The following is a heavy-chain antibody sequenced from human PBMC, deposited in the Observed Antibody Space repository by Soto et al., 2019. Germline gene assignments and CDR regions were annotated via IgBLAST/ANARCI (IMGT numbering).Heavy chain of an antibody. CDR2: TYYRSKWYN. D-gene: IGHD1-7*01. Sequence: SQTLSLTCAISGDSVSSNSAAWNWIRQSPSRGLEWLGRTYYRSKWYNDYAVSVKSRITINPDTSKNQSSLQLNSVTPEDTAVYYCAREDWNYGLHYYYYYGMDVWGQGTTVTVSS. J-gene: IGHJ6*02. V-gene: IGHV6-1*01. CDR1: GDSVSSNSAA. CDR3: AREDWNYGLHYYYYYGMDV.